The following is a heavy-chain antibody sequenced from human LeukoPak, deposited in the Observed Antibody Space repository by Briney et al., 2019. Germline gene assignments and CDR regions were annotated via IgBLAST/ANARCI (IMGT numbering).Heavy chain of an antibody. CDR1: GGPFSGYY. V-gene: IGHV4-34*01. J-gene: IGHJ5*02. CDR3: ARAYNFWFDP. Sequence: PSETLSLTCAVYGGPFSGYYWSWIRQPPGKGLEWIGEINHSGSTNYNPSLKSRVTISVDTSKNQFSLKLSSVTAADTAVYYCARAYNFWFDPWGQGTLVTVSS. CDR2: INHSGST. D-gene: IGHD1-20*01.